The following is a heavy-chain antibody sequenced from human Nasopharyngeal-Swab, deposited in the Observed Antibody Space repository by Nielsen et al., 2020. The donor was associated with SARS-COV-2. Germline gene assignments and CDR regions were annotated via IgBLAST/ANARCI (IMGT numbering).Heavy chain of an antibody. CDR2: TRRKDFGGTT. D-gene: IGHD2-15*01. J-gene: IGHJ4*02. V-gene: IGHV3-49*02. Sequence: WIRQPPGKGLEWLGFTRRKDFGGTTEHAASVKGRVTISRDDSKSIAYLEINSLKTEDTAVYYCTRESCSGGNCYWGDYFDYWGQGTLVTVSS. CDR3: TRESCSGGNCYWGDYFDY.